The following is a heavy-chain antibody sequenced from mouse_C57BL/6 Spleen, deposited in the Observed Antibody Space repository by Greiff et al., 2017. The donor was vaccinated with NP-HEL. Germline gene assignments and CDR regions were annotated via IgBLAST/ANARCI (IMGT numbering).Heavy chain of an antibody. CDR2: IYPGDGDT. CDR1: GYAFSSSW. V-gene: IGHV1-82*01. J-gene: IGHJ3*01. CDR3: ARERDYGSSYGFAY. D-gene: IGHD1-1*01. Sequence: QVQLQQSGPELVKPGASVKISCKASGYAFSSSWMNWVKQRPGKGLEWIGRIYPGDGDTNYNGKFKGKATLTADKSSSTAYMQLSSLTSEDSAVYFCARERDYGSSYGFAYWGQGTLVTVSA.